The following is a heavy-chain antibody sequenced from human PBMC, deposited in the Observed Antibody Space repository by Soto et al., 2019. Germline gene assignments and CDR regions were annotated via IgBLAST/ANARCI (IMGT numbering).Heavy chain of an antibody. CDR1: GGTFSSYA. D-gene: IGHD1-7*01. V-gene: IGHV1-69*13. CDR3: ARGPVWSAGTTSYSGMDV. Sequence: SVKVSCKASGGTFSSYAISWVRQAPGQGLEWMGGIIPIFGTANYAQKFQGRVTITADESTSTAYMELSSLRSEDTAVYYCARGPVWSAGTTSYSGMDVWGQGTTVTVSS. J-gene: IGHJ6*02. CDR2: IIPIFGTA.